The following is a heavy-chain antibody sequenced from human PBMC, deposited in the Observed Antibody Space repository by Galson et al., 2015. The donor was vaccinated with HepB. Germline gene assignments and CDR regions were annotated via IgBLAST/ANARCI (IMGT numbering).Heavy chain of an antibody. Sequence: SLRLSCAASGFTFSHYVMNWVRQAPGKGLGWVSTISGSGDSTYYADSVKGRFTVSRDNAKNTLYLQMNSLRAEDTAIYYCAKDRVGSYDAFDIWSHGTMVTVSS. J-gene: IGHJ3*02. CDR3: AKDRVGSYDAFDI. CDR2: ISGSGDST. CDR1: GFTFSHYV. V-gene: IGHV3-23*01. D-gene: IGHD1-26*01.